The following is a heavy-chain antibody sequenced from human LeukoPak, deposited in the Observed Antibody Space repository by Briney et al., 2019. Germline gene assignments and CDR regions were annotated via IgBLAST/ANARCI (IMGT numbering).Heavy chain of an antibody. CDR2: ISGSGDNT. D-gene: IGHD3-10*01. CDR1: GFTFSGYA. V-gene: IGHV3-23*01. CDR3: AKHSITMVRGVIFH. J-gene: IGHJ4*02. Sequence: GGSLRLSCAASGFTFSGYAMSWVRQAPGKGLEWVSIISGSGDNTYHADSVKGRFTISRDNSKNTLSLQVSSLRSEDTAVYYCAKHSITMVRGVIFHWGQGILVTVSS.